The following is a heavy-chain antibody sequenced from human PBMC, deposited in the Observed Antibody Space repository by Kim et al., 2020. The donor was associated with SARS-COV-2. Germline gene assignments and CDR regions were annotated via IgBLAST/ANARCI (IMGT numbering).Heavy chain of an antibody. CDR1: GFTFSSYW. D-gene: IGHD2-15*01. J-gene: IGHJ6*02. V-gene: IGHV3-7*03. CDR2: IKQDGSEK. CDR3: ARETALSGILAYYYYGMDV. Sequence: GGSLRLSCAASGFTFSSYWMSWVRQAPGKGLEWVANIKQDGSEKYYVDSVKGRFTISRDNAKNSLYLQMNSLRAEDTAVYYCARETALSGILAYYYYGMDVWGQGTTVTVSS.